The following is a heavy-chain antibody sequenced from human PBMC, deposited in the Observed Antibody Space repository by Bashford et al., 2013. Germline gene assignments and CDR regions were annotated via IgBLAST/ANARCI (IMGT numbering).Heavy chain of an antibody. CDR1: GYAFYGYY. J-gene: IGHJ4*02. CDR3: ARSYCSSATCSKDE. CDR2: INPNSGGS. V-gene: IGHV1-2*02. D-gene: IGHD2-2*01. Sequence: VASVKVSCKASGYAFYGYYIHWVRQAPGQGLEWMGWINPNSGGSNYAQKFQGRVTVTRDTSISTAYMELSGLRSDDTAVYYCARSYCSSATCSKDEWGQGTLVTVSS.